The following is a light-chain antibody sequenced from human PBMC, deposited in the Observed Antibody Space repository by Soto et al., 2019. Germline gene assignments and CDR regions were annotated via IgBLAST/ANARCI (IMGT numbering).Light chain of an antibody. CDR3: QQYGSSEII. Sequence: EIVLTQSLCTLSLSPGERGTLSCRGSQSVSSSYLAWYQQKLGQAPRLLIYGASSRATGIPDRFSGSVSGTDFTLTITRLEPEDFAVFYCQQYGSSEIIFGQGTRLEIK. V-gene: IGKV3-20*01. CDR2: GAS. CDR1: QSVSSSY. J-gene: IGKJ5*01.